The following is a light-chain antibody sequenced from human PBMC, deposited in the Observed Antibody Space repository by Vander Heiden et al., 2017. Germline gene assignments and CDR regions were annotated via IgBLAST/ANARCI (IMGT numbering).Light chain of an antibody. Sequence: EIVLTQSPATLSLSPGERATLSCRASQSVSSYLAWYQQKPGQAPRLLIYDASNRANGIPDRFSGSGYGTDFTLTSSSREHEDFAVYYWQQRSTLTTFGQGTRMEIK. CDR3: QQRSTLTT. CDR2: DAS. J-gene: IGKJ5*01. V-gene: IGKV3-11*01. CDR1: QSVSSY.